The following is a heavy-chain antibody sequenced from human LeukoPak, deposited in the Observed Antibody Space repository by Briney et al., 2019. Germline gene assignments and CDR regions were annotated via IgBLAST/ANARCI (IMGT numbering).Heavy chain of an antibody. J-gene: IGHJ4*02. CDR2: ISYDGSNK. D-gene: IGHD3-3*01. CDR1: GFTFNSYG. CDR3: AKGRDFHFEY. V-gene: IGHV3-30*18. Sequence: PGGSLRLSCAASGFTFNSYGMHWVREAPGKGLEWVTLISYDGSNKYYGDSVKGRFTISRDNSKNTLYLQMSSLRAEDTAVYYCAKGRDFHFEYWGQGTLVTVSS.